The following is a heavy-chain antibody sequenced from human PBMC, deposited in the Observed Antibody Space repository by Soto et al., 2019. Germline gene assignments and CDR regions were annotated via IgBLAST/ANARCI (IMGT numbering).Heavy chain of an antibody. J-gene: IGHJ3*02. CDR3: ATGVVVVAAVHDAFDI. Sequence: ASVKVSCKASGYTFTSYGISWVRQAPGQGLEWMGWISAYNGNTNYAQKFQGRVTMTEDTSTDTAYMELSSLRSEDTAVYYCATGVVVVAAVHDAFDIWGQGTMVTVSS. CDR2: ISAYNGNT. CDR1: GYTFTSYG. V-gene: IGHV1-18*01. D-gene: IGHD2-15*01.